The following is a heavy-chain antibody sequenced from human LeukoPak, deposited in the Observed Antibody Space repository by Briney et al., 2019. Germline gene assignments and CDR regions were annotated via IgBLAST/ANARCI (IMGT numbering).Heavy chain of an antibody. CDR3: AKVVLAGTLVFDY. D-gene: IGHD6-19*01. CDR1: GFTFSSYG. V-gene: IGHV3-30*18. Sequence: GGSLRLSCAASGFTFSSYGMHWVRQAPGKGLEWVAVISYDGSNKYYADSVKGRFTISRDNSKNTLYLQMNSLRAEDTAVYYCAKVVLAGTLVFDYWGQGTLVTVSS. CDR2: ISYDGSNK. J-gene: IGHJ4*02.